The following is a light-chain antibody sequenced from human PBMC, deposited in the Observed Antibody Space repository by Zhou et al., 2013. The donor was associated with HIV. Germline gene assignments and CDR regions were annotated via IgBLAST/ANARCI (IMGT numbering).Light chain of an antibody. CDR2: GAS. CDR3: QQYNNWPPYT. V-gene: IGKV3-15*01. Sequence: EIVMTQSPATLSVSPGERATLSCRASQSISSNLAWYQQKPGQAPRLLIYGASTRATDIPARFSGSGSGTEFTLTISSLLSEDFAVYYCQQYNNWPPYTFGLGTKLEIK. CDR1: QSISSN. J-gene: IGKJ2*01.